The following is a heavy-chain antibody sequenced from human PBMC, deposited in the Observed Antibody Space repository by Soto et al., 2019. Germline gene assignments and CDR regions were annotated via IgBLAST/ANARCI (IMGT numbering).Heavy chain of an antibody. D-gene: IGHD6-6*01. CDR3: ATVLGAAFDL. CDR2: MNPNSGDT. V-gene: IGHV1-8*01. Sequence: MQLVQSGAEVKKPGASVKVSCKASGYSFTSYEINWVRQATGQGPEWMGWMNPNSGDTGYSHKFQGRVTMTRNTSIITAYMQLSCLRSEDTAVYYCATVLGAAFDLWGQGTMVPVSS. CDR1: GYSFTSYE. J-gene: IGHJ3*01.